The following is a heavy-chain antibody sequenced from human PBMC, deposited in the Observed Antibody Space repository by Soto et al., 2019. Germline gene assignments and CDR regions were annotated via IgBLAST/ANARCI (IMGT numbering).Heavy chain of an antibody. V-gene: IGHV1-58*01. CDR2: IVVGSGNT. CDR1: GFTFSSSA. J-gene: IGHJ6*02. D-gene: IGHD1-26*01. CDR3: AADRRWELYSSGMDV. Sequence: QMQLVQSGPEVKKPGTSVKVSCKASGFTFSSSAVQWLRQARGQRLYRIGWIVVGSGNTNYAQKLQERVTITRDMSTTTAYMELSSLRFEDTAVYYCAADRRWELYSSGMDVWGQGTTVTVSS.